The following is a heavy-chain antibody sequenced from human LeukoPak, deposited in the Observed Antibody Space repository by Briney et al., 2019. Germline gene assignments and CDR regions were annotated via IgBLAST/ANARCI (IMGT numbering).Heavy chain of an antibody. D-gene: IGHD3-22*01. J-gene: IGHJ3*02. Sequence: GGSLRLSCAASGFTFDDYAMHWVRQAPGKGLEWVSGISWNSGSIGYADSVKGRFTISRDNAKNSLYLQMNSLRAEDTAVYYCARLWGSSGHYGGAFDIWGQGTMVTVSS. CDR3: ARLWGSSGHYGGAFDI. CDR1: GFTFDDYA. CDR2: ISWNSGSI. V-gene: IGHV3-9*01.